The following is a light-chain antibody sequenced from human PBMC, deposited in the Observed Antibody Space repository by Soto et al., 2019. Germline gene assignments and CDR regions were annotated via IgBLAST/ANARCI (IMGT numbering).Light chain of an antibody. CDR1: QGISSY. CDR2: AAS. CDR3: QQLNSYPP. V-gene: IGKV1-9*01. J-gene: IGKJ4*01. Sequence: DIQLTQSPSFLSASVGDRVTITCRASQGISSYLAWYQQKPGKAPKLLIYAASTLQSGVPSRFSGSGSGTEFTLTISSLQPEDFATYYCQQLNSYPPFGGGTKGDIK.